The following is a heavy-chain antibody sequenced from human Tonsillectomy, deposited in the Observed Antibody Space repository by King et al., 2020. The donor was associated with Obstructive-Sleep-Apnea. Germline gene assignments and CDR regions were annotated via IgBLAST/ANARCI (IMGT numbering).Heavy chain of an antibody. CDR1: GFTFSTFS. CDR3: AGETGYCSGGRCYRYGMDV. D-gene: IGHD2-15*01. J-gene: IGHJ6*02. Sequence: VQLVESGGGLVKPGGSLRLSCAASGFTFSTFSMNWVRQAPGKGLEWVSSITSSGSYIYYVDSVKGRFTISRDNAKNYLFLQMNSLRAEDTAVYSWAGETGYCSGGRCYRYGMDVWGQGTTVTVSS. V-gene: IGHV3-21*01. CDR2: ITSSGSYI.